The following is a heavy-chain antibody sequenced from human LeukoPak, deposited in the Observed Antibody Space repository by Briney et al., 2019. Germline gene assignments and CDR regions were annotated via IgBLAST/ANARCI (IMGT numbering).Heavy chain of an antibody. CDR1: GGSISSGDYY. CDR2: IYYSGST. V-gene: IGHV4-30-4*01. CDR3: ARDGGPGYSSSWSLDY. Sequence: SQTLSLTCTVSGGSISSGDYYWSWICQPPGKGLEWIGYIYYSGSTYYNPSLKSRVTISVDTSKNQFSLKLSSVTAADTAVYYCARDGGPGYSSSWSLDYWGQGTLVTVSS. J-gene: IGHJ4*02. D-gene: IGHD6-13*01.